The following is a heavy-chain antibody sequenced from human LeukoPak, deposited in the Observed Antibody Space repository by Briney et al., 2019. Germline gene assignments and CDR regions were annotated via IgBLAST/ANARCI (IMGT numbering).Heavy chain of an antibody. Sequence: PGGSLRLSCAVSGFTFSTDWMTWVRQAPGKGLEWVANIKQDGSEKNYVDSVKGRFTMSRDNAKKSLYLQMSSLRAEDTAVYYCARERANDKWEDYFHYMDVWGKGTTVTVSS. D-gene: IGHD1-1*01. V-gene: IGHV3-7*01. CDR2: IKQDGSEK. J-gene: IGHJ6*03. CDR1: GFTFSTDW. CDR3: ARERANDKWEDYFHYMDV.